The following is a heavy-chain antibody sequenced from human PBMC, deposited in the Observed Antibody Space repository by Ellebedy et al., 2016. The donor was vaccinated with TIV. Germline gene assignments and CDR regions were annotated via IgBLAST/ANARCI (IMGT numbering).Heavy chain of an antibody. CDR1: GFNFTSYW. J-gene: IGHJ5*01. V-gene: IGHV3-7*01. CDR3: ARGYTVGS. D-gene: IGHD5-18*01. Sequence: GESLKISXTAPGFNFTSYWMTWVRQVPGKGLEWVANIKEDGSQQNYVDSVKGRFTISRDNAKTSLYLQMNTLRVEDTGVYYCARGYTVGSWGQGALVTVSS. CDR2: IKEDGSQQ.